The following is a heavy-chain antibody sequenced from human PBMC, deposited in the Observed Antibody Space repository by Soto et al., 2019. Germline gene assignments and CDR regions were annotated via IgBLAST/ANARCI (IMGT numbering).Heavy chain of an antibody. D-gene: IGHD3-3*01. CDR2: ISWNGYSI. CDR3: ARSWSGSTSGRVDV. J-gene: IGHJ6*02. CDR1: VFNFDDHV. V-gene: IGHV3-9*01. Sequence: EVQLVESGGALVQPGRSLRLSCVASVFNFDDHVMHWVRQVPGKGLEWVGHISWNGYSIGYGGSVRGRFIISRDNAKNTLYLQMNSLRPEDTALYYCARSWSGSTSGRVDVWGQGTTVTVSS.